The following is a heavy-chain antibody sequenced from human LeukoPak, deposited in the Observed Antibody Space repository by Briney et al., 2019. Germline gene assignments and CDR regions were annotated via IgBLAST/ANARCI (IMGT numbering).Heavy chain of an antibody. CDR1: GGSISSGGYY. CDR3: ARRSINMIVVVSAFDI. J-gene: IGHJ3*02. CDR2: IYYSGST. Sequence: SETLSLTCTVSGGSISSGGYYWSWIRQHPGKGLEWIGYIYYSGSTYYNPSLKSRVTISADTSKNQFSLKLSSVTAADTAVYYCARRSINMIVVVSAFDIWGQGTMVTVSS. D-gene: IGHD3-22*01. V-gene: IGHV4-31*03.